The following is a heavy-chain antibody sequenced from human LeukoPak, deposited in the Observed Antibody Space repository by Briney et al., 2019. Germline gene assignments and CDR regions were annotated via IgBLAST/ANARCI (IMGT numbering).Heavy chain of an antibody. CDR3: ARVLGGGFGGSPTEGAFDY. Sequence: ASVKVSCKASGYTFTSYGISWVRQALGRGLEWLGWITPYNGNTNYAQKLQGRVTMTTDTSTSTAYMELRSLRSDDTAVYYCARVLGGGFGGSPTEGAFDYWGQGTLVTVSS. V-gene: IGHV1-18*01. J-gene: IGHJ4*02. CDR1: GYTFTSYG. D-gene: IGHD1-26*01. CDR2: ITPYNGNT.